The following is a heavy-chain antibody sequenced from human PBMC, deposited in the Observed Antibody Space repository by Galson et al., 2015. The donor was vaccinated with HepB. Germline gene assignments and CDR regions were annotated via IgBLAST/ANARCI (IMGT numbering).Heavy chain of an antibody. CDR3: ASTMVPVAGNFDY. Sequence: SLRLSCAASGFSFRSYSMNWVRQAPGKGLEWVSSISSSSNYKNYADSEKGRFTISRDNAKNSLFLQMDSLRADDTALYYCASTMVPVAGNFDYWGQGTLVTVSS. CDR2: ISSSSNYK. J-gene: IGHJ4*02. V-gene: IGHV3-21*01. D-gene: IGHD6-19*01. CDR1: GFSFRSYS.